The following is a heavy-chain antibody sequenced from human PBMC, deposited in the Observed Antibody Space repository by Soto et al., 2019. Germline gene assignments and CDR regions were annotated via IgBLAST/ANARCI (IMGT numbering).Heavy chain of an antibody. CDR1: GFTFSSYA. CDR3: AKVGYPENSRVLIFDY. V-gene: IGHV3-23*01. D-gene: IGHD5-18*01. J-gene: IGHJ4*02. Sequence: GGSLRLSCAASGFTFSSYAMSWVRQAPGKGLEWVSAISGSGGSTYYADSVKGRFTISRDNSKNTLYLQMNSLRAEDTAVYYCAKVGYPENSRVLIFDYWGQGTLVTVSS. CDR2: ISGSGGST.